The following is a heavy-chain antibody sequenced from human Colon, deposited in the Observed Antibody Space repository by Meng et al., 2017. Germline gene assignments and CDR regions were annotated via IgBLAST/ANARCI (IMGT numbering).Heavy chain of an antibody. Sequence: QVTGQESGPGLGKPSGNPSLTCTVSSGSFSSSNWWTGVRQPPGKGLEWIGEIYHGGNTNYNPSLKSRVTISVDKSKNQFSLKLNSVTAADTAVYFCARRAPLWFGELASFDSWGQGTLVTVSS. CDR3: ARRAPLWFGELASFDS. CDR2: IYHGGNT. V-gene: IGHV4-4*02. J-gene: IGHJ4*02. D-gene: IGHD3-10*01. CDR1: SGSFSSSNW.